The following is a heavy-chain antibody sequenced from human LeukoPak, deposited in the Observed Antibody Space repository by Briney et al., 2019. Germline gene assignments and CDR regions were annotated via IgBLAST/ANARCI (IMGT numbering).Heavy chain of an antibody. CDR3: ARDRGYSGYRYYYYLDV. D-gene: IGHD5-12*01. CDR2: ISSSGTII. J-gene: IGHJ6*03. Sequence: GGSLRLSCAASRFTFSDYDMSWIRQAPGKGLEWLSYISSSGTIIYHADSVKGRFTISRDNAKNSLFLQMNSLRAEDTAVYYCARDRGYSGYRYYYYLDVWGKGTTVTVSS. V-gene: IGHV3-11*04. CDR1: RFTFSDYD.